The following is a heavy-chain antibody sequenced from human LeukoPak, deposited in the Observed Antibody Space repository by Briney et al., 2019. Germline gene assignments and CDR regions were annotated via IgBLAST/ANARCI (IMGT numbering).Heavy chain of an antibody. CDR2: ISYDGSNK. J-gene: IGHJ3*02. D-gene: IGHD2-21*02. CDR1: GSTFSSYA. CDR3: AKGLGDFGRTGGFDI. Sequence: GGSLRLSCAASGSTFSSYAMHWVRQAPGKGLEWVAVISYDGSNKYYADSVKGRFTISRDNSKNTLYLEMNSLRAEDTAVYYCAKGLGDFGRTGGFDIWGQGTMVTVSP. V-gene: IGHV3-30-3*01.